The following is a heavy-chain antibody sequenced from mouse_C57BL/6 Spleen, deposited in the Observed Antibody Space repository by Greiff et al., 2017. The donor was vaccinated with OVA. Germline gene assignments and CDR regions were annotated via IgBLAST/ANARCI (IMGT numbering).Heavy chain of an antibody. CDR3: ARSGDGYYLAWFAY. V-gene: IGHV1-55*01. D-gene: IGHD2-3*01. CDR1: GYTFTSYW. CDR2: IYPGSGST. J-gene: IGHJ3*01. Sequence: QVQLQQPGAELVKPGASVKMSCKASGYTFTSYWITWVKQRPGQGLEWIGDIYPGSGSTNYNEKFKSKATLTVDTSSSTAYMQLSSLTSEDSAVYYCARSGDGYYLAWFAYWGQGTLVTVSA.